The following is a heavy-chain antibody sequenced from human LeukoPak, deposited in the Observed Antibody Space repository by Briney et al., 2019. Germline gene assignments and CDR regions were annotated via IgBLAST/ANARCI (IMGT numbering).Heavy chain of an antibody. D-gene: IGHD3-3*01. J-gene: IGHJ3*02. Sequence: ASVKVSCKASGYTFTSYGISWVRQAPGQGREWMGWISAYNGNTNYAQKLQGRVTMTTDTSTSTAYMELRSLRSDDTAVYYCARDAYDFWSGYYGDAFDIWGQGTMVTVSS. CDR2: ISAYNGNT. CDR1: GYTFTSYG. CDR3: ARDAYDFWSGYYGDAFDI. V-gene: IGHV1-18*01.